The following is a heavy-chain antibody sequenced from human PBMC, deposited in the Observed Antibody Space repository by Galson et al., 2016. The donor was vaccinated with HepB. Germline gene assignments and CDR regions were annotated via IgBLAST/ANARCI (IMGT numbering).Heavy chain of an antibody. CDR1: GFIFRSFT. D-gene: IGHD6-19*01. CDR2: MSSSDRSVTEM. J-gene: IGHJ4*02. V-gene: IGHV3-21*01. Sequence: SLRLSCAASGFIFRSFTMTWVRQSPGKGLEWVASMSSSDRSVTEMHYTDSVKGRFTIYRDNAKNSLYLQMNSLRAEDTAVYYCASRHSGWYYFDYWGQGTLVTVSS. CDR3: ASRHSGWYYFDY.